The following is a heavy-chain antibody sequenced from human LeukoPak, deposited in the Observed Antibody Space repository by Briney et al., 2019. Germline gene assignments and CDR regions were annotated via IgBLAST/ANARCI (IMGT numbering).Heavy chain of an antibody. Sequence: GRSLRLSCAASGFSFSTYAAHWVRQAPGKGLEWVTAISSDGSNKNYADFVQGRFTSSRDNSKNSLYLQMNSLRAEDTAVYYCAKGGHSYGYADYWGQGTLVTVSS. V-gene: IGHV3-30*18. CDR1: GFSFSTYA. CDR2: ISSDGSNK. J-gene: IGHJ4*02. CDR3: AKGGHSYGYADY. D-gene: IGHD5-18*01.